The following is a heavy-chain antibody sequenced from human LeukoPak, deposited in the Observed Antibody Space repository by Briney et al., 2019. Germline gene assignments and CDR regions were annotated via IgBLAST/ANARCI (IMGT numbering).Heavy chain of an antibody. D-gene: IGHD2-2*01. CDR2: ISGSGGST. J-gene: IGHJ4*02. CDR3: ANERYCSSTSCSDY. Sequence: GGSLRLSCAASGFTFSTYTMNWVRQAPGKGLEWVSAISGSGGSTYYADSVKGRFTISRDNSKNTLYLQMNSLRAEDTAVYYCANERYCSSTSCSDYWGQGTLVTVSS. V-gene: IGHV3-23*01. CDR1: GFTFSTYT.